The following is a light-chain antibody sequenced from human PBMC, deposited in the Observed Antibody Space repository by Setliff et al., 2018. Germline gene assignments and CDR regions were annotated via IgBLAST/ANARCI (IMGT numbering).Light chain of an antibody. CDR3: EAWDDSLNGYV. J-gene: IGLJ1*01. Sequence: QSVLTQPPSVSGTPGQRITISCSGGTSNIGSNPVNWYQQLPGTAPKLLIYSNNQRPSGVPDRFSGSKSGTSASLAVSGLQSEDEADFYCEAWDDSLNGYVFGSGTKVTV. V-gene: IGLV1-44*01. CDR2: SNN. CDR1: TSNIGSNP.